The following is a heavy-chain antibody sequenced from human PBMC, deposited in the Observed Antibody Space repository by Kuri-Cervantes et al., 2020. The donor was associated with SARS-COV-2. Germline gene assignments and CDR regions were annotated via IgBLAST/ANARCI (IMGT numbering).Heavy chain of an antibody. J-gene: IGHJ4*02. V-gene: IGHV3-21*01. Sequence: GGSRTLSRAASGFTFSSYSINWVRQAPGTGREWVSSISSSSSDIHYADSVKGRFTISRDNAKNSLYLQMNSLRAVDTAVYYCARDSGSDYWGQGTLVTVSS. CDR3: ARDSGSDY. CDR2: ISSSSSDI. D-gene: IGHD3-10*01. CDR1: GFTFSSYS.